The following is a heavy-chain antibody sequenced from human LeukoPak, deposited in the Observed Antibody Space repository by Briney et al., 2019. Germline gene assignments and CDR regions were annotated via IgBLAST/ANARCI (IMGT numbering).Heavy chain of an antibody. CDR3: ARRVRFLEWKNNYYFDY. J-gene: IGHJ4*02. D-gene: IGHD3-3*01. CDR2: IYPGDSDT. Sequence: GESLKISCKGSGYSFTSYWLGWVRQMPGKGLEWMGIIYPGDSDTRYSPSFQGQVTISADKSISTAYLQWSSLKASDTAMYYCARRVRFLEWKNNYYFDYWGQGTLVTVSS. CDR1: GYSFTSYW. V-gene: IGHV5-51*01.